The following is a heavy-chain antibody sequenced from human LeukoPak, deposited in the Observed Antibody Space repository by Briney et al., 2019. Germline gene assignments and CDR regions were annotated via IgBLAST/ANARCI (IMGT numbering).Heavy chain of an antibody. CDR1: GGSVSSGHYY. CDR3: ARARYSAAPDY. D-gene: IGHD1-26*01. V-gene: IGHV4-61*02. CDR2: IYTTGST. J-gene: IGHJ4*02. Sequence: SRTLSLTCNVSGGSVSSGHYYWSCIRQPAGEGLEWIGRIYTTGSTDYNSSLKSRVTISVDTSKNQISLKLRSVTAADTAVYFCARARYSAAPDYWGQGTLVTVSS.